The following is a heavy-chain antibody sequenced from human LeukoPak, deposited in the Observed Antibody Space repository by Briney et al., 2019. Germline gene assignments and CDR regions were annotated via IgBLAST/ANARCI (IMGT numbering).Heavy chain of an antibody. V-gene: IGHV3-23*01. CDR1: GFTFINYI. D-gene: IGHD2-2*01. CDR2: ISGSGGTT. Sequence: GGSLTLSCAASGFTFINYIMTWVRQAPGKGLEWVSAISGSGGTTVYSDSVKGRFTVSRDNSRNTLYLQMNSLRAEDTAVYYCAKAIVGSSYRYYDYWGQGSLVTVSS. CDR3: AKAIVGSSYRYYDY. J-gene: IGHJ4*02.